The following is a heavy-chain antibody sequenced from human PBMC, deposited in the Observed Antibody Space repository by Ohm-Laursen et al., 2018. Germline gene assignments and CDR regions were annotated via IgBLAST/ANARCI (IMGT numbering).Heavy chain of an antibody. V-gene: IGHV4-59*08. CDR3: ARQDDYIWGSYQD. Sequence: SETLSLTCTVSGGSISSHYWSWIRQPPGKGLEWIGYIYYSGGANYSPSLKSRVTISVDTSKNQFSLKLSSVTAADTAVYYCARQDDYIWGSYQDWGQGTLVTVSS. D-gene: IGHD3-16*02. CDR2: IYYSGGA. J-gene: IGHJ4*02. CDR1: GGSISSHY.